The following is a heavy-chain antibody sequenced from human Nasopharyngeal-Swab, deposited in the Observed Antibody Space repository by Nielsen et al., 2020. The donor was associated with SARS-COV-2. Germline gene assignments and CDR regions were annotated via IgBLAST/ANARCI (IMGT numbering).Heavy chain of an antibody. CDR1: GFTFSNYA. J-gene: IGHJ4*02. Sequence: GESLKISCVASGFTFSNYAMNWVRQAPGKRLEWVSQISGSGGGTYYADSVRGRFTISRDSSKNTVYLQMNSLRAEDTAVYYCAKDSSSIVVLSNIVFDSWGQGTLVTVSS. D-gene: IGHD2-21*01. CDR3: AKDSSSIVVLSNIVFDS. V-gene: IGHV3-23*01. CDR2: ISGSGGGT.